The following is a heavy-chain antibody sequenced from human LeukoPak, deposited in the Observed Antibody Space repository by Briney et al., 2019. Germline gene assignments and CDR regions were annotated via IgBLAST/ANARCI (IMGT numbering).Heavy chain of an antibody. D-gene: IGHD2-2*01. Sequence: GASVKVSCKASGYTFTSYDINWVRQATGQGLEWMGWMNPNSGNTGYAQKFQGRVTMTRNTSISTAYMELSSLRSEDTAVYYCASPRYCSSASCYYYYGMDVWGQGTTVTVSS. CDR1: GYTFTSYD. CDR3: ASPRYCSSASCYYYYGMDV. CDR2: MNPNSGNT. V-gene: IGHV1-8*01. J-gene: IGHJ6*02.